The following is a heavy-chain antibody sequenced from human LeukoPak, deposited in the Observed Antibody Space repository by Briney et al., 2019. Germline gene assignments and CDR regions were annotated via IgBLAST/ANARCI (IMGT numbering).Heavy chain of an antibody. Sequence: SETLSLTCTVSGGSIRSYYWSWIRQPPGKGLEWIGCIYYSGSTNYNPSLKSRVTISVDTSKNQFSLKLSSVTAADTAVYYCAASVEYSLDYWGQGTLVTVSS. CDR2: IYYSGST. CDR1: GGSIRSYY. V-gene: IGHV4-59*01. J-gene: IGHJ4*02. CDR3: AASVEYSLDY. D-gene: IGHD6-6*01.